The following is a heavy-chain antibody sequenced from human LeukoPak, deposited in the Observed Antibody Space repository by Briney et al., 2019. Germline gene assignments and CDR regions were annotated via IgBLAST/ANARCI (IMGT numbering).Heavy chain of an antibody. J-gene: IGHJ4*02. CDR2: INPSGGST. Sequence: ALLKLSCKASGYTFTSYYMHWVRQAPGQGLEWMGIINPSGGSTSYAQKFQGRVTMTRDTSTSTVYMELSSLRSEDTAVYYCARSIIAAHFDYWGEGTLVTVSS. D-gene: IGHD6-13*01. CDR1: GYTFTSYY. V-gene: IGHV1-46*01. CDR3: ARSIIAAHFDY.